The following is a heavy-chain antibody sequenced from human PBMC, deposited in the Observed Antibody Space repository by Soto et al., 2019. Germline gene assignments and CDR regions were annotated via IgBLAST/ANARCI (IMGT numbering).Heavy chain of an antibody. CDR2: IGTAGDT. Sequence: PGGSLRLSCAASGFTFSSYAMHWVRQPTGKGLEWVSAIGTAGDTYYAGSAKGRFTISRENAKSSLYLQMNSLRAGDTAVYYCARDMFQGSSSWYDYNCMDVWXQXTTVTV. CDR3: ARDMFQGSSSWYDYNCMDV. J-gene: IGHJ6*02. V-gene: IGHV3-13*04. D-gene: IGHD6-13*01. CDR1: GFTFSSYA.